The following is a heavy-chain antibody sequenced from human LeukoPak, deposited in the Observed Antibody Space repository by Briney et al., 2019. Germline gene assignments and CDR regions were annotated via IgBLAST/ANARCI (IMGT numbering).Heavy chain of an antibody. V-gene: IGHV1-8*01. CDR2: MKPDSGNS. Sequence: ASVKVSCKASGYPFTSFEINWVRQATGEGLEWMGWMKPDSGNSGFAQKFRDRVTLSSNSSINTAYMEVSSLGSDDTAVYFCARGTFDYDVVTGIHYYYMDVWGTGTTVTVSS. J-gene: IGHJ6*03. CDR1: GYPFTSFE. CDR3: ARGTFDYDVVTGIHYYYMDV. D-gene: IGHD3-9*01.